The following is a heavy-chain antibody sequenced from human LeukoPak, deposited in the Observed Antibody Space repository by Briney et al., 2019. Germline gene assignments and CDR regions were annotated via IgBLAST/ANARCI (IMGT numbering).Heavy chain of an antibody. D-gene: IGHD2-15*01. CDR1: GFTFDSYG. Sequence: GGSLRLSCAGSGFTFDSYGMNWVRQAPGKGLEWVSSISGSGDTTYYADSVKGRFTISRDNSKNTLYLQMNSLRAEDTAIYYCAKNGDRGAYCTGGTCYPYFYYYMDVWGKGTTVTI. V-gene: IGHV3-23*01. CDR3: AKNGDRGAYCTGGTCYPYFYYYMDV. J-gene: IGHJ6*03. CDR2: ISGSGDTT.